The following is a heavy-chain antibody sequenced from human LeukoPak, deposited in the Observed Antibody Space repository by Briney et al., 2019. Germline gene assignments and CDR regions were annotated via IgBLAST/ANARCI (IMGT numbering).Heavy chain of an antibody. CDR2: IYSGSST. V-gene: IGHV3-66*01. J-gene: IGHJ6*02. CDR1: EFTVSSNY. CDR3: ARDNMDYDILTGYYSFYYYGMDV. D-gene: IGHD3-9*01. Sequence: GGSLRPSCAASEFTVSSNYMSWVRQAPGKGLEWVSVIYSGSSTYYADSVKGRFTTSRDNSKNTLYLQMNSLRAEDTAVYYCARDNMDYDILTGYYSFYYYGMDVWGQGTTVTVSS.